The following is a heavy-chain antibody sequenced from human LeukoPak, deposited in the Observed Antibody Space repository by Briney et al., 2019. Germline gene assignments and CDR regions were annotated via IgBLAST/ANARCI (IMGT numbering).Heavy chain of an antibody. CDR2: IIPIFGTA. CDR3: ARAPLGVVVVAARGGYWFDP. Sequence: SVKVSCKASGGTFSSYAISWVRQAPGQGLEWMGGIIPIFGTANYAQKFQDRVTITADESTSTAYMELSSLRSEDTAVYYCARAPLGVVVVAARGGYWFDPWGQGTLVTVSS. V-gene: IGHV1-69*01. D-gene: IGHD2-15*01. J-gene: IGHJ5*02. CDR1: GGTFSSYA.